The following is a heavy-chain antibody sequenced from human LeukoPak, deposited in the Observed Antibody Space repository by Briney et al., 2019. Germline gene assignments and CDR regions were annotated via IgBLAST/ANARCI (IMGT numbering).Heavy chain of an antibody. D-gene: IGHD3-22*01. CDR1: GYTFTSYA. CDR3: ARFYDSSGYSFDY. CDR2: INAGNGNT. V-gene: IGHV1-3*01. Sequence: ASVTVSCKASGYTFTSYAMHWVRQAPGQRLEWMGWINAGNGNTKYSQKFQGRVTITRDTSASTAYMELSSLRSEDTAVYYCARFYDSSGYSFDYWGQGTLVTVSS. J-gene: IGHJ4*02.